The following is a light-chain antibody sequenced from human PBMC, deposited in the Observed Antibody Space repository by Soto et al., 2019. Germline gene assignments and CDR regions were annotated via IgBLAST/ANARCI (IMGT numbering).Light chain of an antibody. V-gene: IGLV2-23*01. CDR2: EGS. J-gene: IGLJ3*02. CDR3: CSYAGSNTLL. Sequence: QSVLTQPASVSGSPGQSITISCTGTSSDVGTYNLVSWYQHHPGKAPKLMIYEGSKRPSGVSNRFSGSKSGNTASLTISGLQAEDEADYHCCSYAGSNTLLFGGGTKVTVL. CDR1: SSDVGTYNL.